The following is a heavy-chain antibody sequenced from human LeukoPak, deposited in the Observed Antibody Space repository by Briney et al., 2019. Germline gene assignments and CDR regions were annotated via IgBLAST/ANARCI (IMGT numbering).Heavy chain of an antibody. CDR3: VRDFRSADL. CDR1: GFTFSTYC. CDR2: ICPDGTVT. Sequence: QTGGSLRLSCAASGFTFSTYCMHWVRQAPGKGPMWVSRICPDGTVTNYADSVKARFIISRDNARNTVYLQMNSLRVEDTAVYYCVRDFRSADLWGQGTLVTVTS. J-gene: IGHJ5*02. V-gene: IGHV3-74*01.